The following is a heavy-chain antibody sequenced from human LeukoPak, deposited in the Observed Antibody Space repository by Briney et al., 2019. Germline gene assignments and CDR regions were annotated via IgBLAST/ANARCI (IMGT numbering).Heavy chain of an antibody. J-gene: IGHJ6*03. CDR2: ISGSGGST. CDR1: GFTFSSYA. Sequence: GGSLRLSCAASGFTFSSYAMSWVRQAPGEGLEWVSAISGSGGSTYYADSVKGRFTISRDNSYNTVSLQMNSLRDEDTGVYYCAKGLRTGVGPYMGYHYYMDVWGKGATVTVSS. D-gene: IGHD3-16*01. CDR3: AKGLRTGVGPYMGYHYYMDV. V-gene: IGHV3-23*01.